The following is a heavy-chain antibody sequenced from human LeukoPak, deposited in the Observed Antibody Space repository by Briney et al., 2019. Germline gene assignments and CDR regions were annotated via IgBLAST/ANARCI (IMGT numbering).Heavy chain of an antibody. D-gene: IGHD3-22*01. J-gene: IGHJ4*02. CDR3: ARDSAYYYDSSGYYDYFDY. Sequence: GGSLRLSCAASGNYWMHWVRQAPGKGLEWVAVISYDGSNKYYADSVKGRFTISRDNSKNTLYLQMNSLRAEDTAVYYCARDSAYYYDSSGYYDYFDYWGQGTLVTVSS. V-gene: IGHV3-30-3*01. CDR2: ISYDGSNK. CDR1: GNYW.